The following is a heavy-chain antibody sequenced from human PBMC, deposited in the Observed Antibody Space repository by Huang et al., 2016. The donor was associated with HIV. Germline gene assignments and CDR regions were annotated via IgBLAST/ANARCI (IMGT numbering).Heavy chain of an antibody. Sequence: QVQLVQSGAEVKKPGASVKVSCKASGYTFTSYGISWVRQAPGQGLEWMGWISAYNGNTNYSQKRQGRVTRTTDTSTSTAYMELRSLRSDDTAVYYCARDPGSDRYWDDAFDIWGQGTMVTVSS. V-gene: IGHV1-18*04. CDR3: ARDPGSDRYWDDAFDI. D-gene: IGHD2-8*02. CDR2: ISAYNGNT. J-gene: IGHJ3*02. CDR1: GYTFTSYG.